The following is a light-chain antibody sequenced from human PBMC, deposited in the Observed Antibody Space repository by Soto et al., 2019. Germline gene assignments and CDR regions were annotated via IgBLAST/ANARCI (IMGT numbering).Light chain of an antibody. CDR1: IGDFGTNDV. CDR3: CSYAGGGTYV. CDR2: EVT. V-gene: IGLV2-23*02. Sequence: QSVLTQPASVSGSPGQSITISCSGVIGDFGTNDVVSWYQQDPGRAPKLIIYEVTRRPSGVSNRFSGSYSANTASLTISDPQADDESVYYCCSYAGGGTYVFGGGTKLTVL. J-gene: IGLJ2*01.